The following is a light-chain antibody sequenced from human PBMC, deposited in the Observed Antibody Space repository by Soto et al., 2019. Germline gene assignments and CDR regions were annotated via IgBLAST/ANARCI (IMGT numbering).Light chain of an antibody. Sequence: IPLTPSPSFLSASLGDRVTITFRASPGISNYLAWYQQKPGKAPKLLIYGASNLQSGVPSRFSGSGSGTDFTLTISSLQPEDFATYYCLQDYNYPWTFGQGTKVDIK. V-gene: IGKV1-6*01. CDR2: GAS. J-gene: IGKJ1*01. CDR3: LQDYNYPWT. CDR1: PGISNY.